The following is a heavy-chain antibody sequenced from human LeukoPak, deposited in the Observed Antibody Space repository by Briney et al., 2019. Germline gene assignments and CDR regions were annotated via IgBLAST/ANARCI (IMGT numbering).Heavy chain of an antibody. CDR1: GSTFSSYA. J-gene: IGHJ6*02. V-gene: IGHV3-30-3*01. Sequence: PGRSLRLSCAASGSTFSSYAMHWVRQAPGKGLEWVAVISYDGSNKYYADSVKGRFTISRDNSKNTLYLQMNSLRAEDTAVYYCARELELRLGVEVYYYYGMDVWGQGTTVTVSS. CDR2: ISYDGSNK. D-gene: IGHD1-7*01. CDR3: ARELELRLGVEVYYYYGMDV.